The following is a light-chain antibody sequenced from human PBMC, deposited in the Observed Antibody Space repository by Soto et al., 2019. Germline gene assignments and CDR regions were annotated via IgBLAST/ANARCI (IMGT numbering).Light chain of an antibody. CDR2: SNY. CDR1: SSNIESNT. J-gene: IGLJ1*01. V-gene: IGLV1-44*01. Sequence: QSVLTQPPSASGTPGQRVTNSCSGSSSNIESNTVTSYQQLPGTATKLVIYSNYDRPSRVPDPFSGSTSGTSASLVIRGLQSEDEAYYYCAAWDEILYGYVFGVGTKVTVL. CDR3: AAWDEILYGYV.